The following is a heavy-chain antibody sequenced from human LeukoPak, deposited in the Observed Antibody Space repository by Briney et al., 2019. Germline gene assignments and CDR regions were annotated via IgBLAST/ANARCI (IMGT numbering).Heavy chain of an antibody. D-gene: IGHD3-3*01. CDR3: ARNNWITIFGVVIEKAYGMDV. J-gene: IGHJ6*02. CDR1: GFTFSSYW. Sequence: GGSLRLSCAASGFTFSSYWMSWVRQAPGKGLEWVANIKQDGSEKYYVDSVKGRFTISRDNAKNSLYLQMNSLRAEDTAVYHCARNNWITIFGVVIEKAYGMDVWGQGTTVTVSS. V-gene: IGHV3-7*01. CDR2: IKQDGSEK.